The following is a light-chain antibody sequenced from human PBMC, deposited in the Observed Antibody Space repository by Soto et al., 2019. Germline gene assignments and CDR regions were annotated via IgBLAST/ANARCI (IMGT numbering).Light chain of an antibody. Sequence: EIVFTQSPGTLSLSPGDRATLSCRASQSVSSSYLAWYQQKPGQAPRLLIYGASSRATGIPDRFSGSGSGTDFTLTISRLEPEDFAVYYCQQYGSSLWTLGQGTKVDIK. V-gene: IGKV3-20*01. CDR2: GAS. CDR3: QQYGSSLWT. CDR1: QSVSSSY. J-gene: IGKJ1*01.